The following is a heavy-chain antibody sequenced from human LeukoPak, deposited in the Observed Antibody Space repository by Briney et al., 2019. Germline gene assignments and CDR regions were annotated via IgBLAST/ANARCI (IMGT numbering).Heavy chain of an antibody. D-gene: IGHD3-16*02. CDR3: ATGGRGVWGSYRSPTADY. V-gene: IGHV1-24*01. CDR1: GYTLTELS. Sequence: ASVKVSCKVSGYTLTELSMHWVRQAPGKGLEWMGGFDPEDGETIYAQKFQGRVTMTEDTSTDTAYMELSSLRSEDTAAYYCATGGRGVWGSYRSPTADYWGQGTLVTVSS. J-gene: IGHJ4*02. CDR2: FDPEDGET.